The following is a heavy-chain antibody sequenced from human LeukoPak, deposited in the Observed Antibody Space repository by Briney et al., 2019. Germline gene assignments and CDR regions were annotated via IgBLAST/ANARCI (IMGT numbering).Heavy chain of an antibody. V-gene: IGHV3-7*01. Sequence: GGSLRLSCAASGFTFSSYWMSWVRQAPGKGLEWEANIKQDGSEKYYVDSVKGRFTISRDNAKNSLYLQMNSLRAEDTAVYYCARDDCSSISCYHNWFDPWGQGTLVTVSS. CDR2: IKQDGSEK. J-gene: IGHJ5*02. D-gene: IGHD2-2*01. CDR1: GFTFSSYW. CDR3: ARDDCSSISCYHNWFDP.